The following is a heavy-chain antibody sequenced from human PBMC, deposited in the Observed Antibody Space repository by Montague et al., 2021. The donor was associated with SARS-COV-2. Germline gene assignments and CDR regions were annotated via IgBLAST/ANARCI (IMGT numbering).Heavy chain of an antibody. CDR1: GGSIRSSSHF. V-gene: IGHV4-39*07. CDR3: GLGRGFAVGNHYYYSYGLDV. Sequence: SETLSLTCTVSGGSIRSSSHFWGWFRQPPGQRLEWIGTISYNGSTYYSPSLKSQVIISADTSKNQFSLNLRSVTAADTAVYFCGLGRGFAVGNHYYYSYGLDVWGQGTTVTVSS. J-gene: IGHJ6*02. D-gene: IGHD3-10*01. CDR2: ISYNGST.